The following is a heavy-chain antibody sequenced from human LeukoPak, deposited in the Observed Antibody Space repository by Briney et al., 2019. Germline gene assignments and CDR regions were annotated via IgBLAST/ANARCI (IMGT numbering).Heavy chain of an antibody. CDR3: ALLAPVDY. CDR2: IIPIFGTA. D-gene: IGHD2-15*01. V-gene: IGHV1-69*13. Sequence: SVKVSCKAYGGTVSSYAIGWVRQAPGQGLEWMGGIIPIFGTANYAQKFQGRVTITADESTSTSYMELNSLRSEDTAVYYCALLAPVDYWGQGTLVTVSS. CDR1: GGTVSSYA. J-gene: IGHJ4*02.